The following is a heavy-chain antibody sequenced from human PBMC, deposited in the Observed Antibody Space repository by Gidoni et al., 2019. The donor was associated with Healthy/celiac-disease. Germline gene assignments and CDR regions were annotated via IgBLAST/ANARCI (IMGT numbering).Heavy chain of an antibody. V-gene: IGHV3-23*01. J-gene: IGHJ4*02. Sequence: EVQLFDSVGGLVQPGGSLRLSCAASGFTFSSYAMSWVRQAPGKGLEWVSAISGSGGRTYYADSVKGRFTISRDNAKNTLYLQMNSLRAEDTAVYYCAKASRGTAMVPYFDYWGQGTLVTVSS. D-gene: IGHD5-18*01. CDR1: GFTFSSYA. CDR2: ISGSGGRT. CDR3: AKASRGTAMVPYFDY.